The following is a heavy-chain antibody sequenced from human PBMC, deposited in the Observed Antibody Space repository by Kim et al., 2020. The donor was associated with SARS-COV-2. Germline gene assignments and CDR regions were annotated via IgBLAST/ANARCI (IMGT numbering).Heavy chain of an antibody. CDR1: GFTFDDYA. D-gene: IGHD4-17*01. Sequence: GGSLRLSCAASGFTFDDYAMHWVRQAPGKGLEWVSGISWNSGSIGYADSVKGRFTISRDNAKNSLYLQMNSLRAEDTALYYCAKDTNYGGNPNYYYGMDVWGQGTTVTISS. V-gene: IGHV3-9*01. CDR2: ISWNSGSI. J-gene: IGHJ6*02. CDR3: AKDTNYGGNPNYYYGMDV.